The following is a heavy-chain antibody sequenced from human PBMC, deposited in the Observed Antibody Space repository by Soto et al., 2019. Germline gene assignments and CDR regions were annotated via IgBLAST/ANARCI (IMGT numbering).Heavy chain of an antibody. Sequence: SETLSLTCTVSGGSISSGDYYWSWIRQPPGKGLEWIGYIYYSGSTYYNPSLKSRVTISVDTSKNQFSLKLSSVTAADTAVYYCARVTPGDPLDPWGQGTLVTVSS. CDR1: GGSISSGDYY. J-gene: IGHJ5*02. CDR2: IYYSGST. CDR3: ARVTPGDPLDP. D-gene: IGHD2-21*01. V-gene: IGHV4-30-4*01.